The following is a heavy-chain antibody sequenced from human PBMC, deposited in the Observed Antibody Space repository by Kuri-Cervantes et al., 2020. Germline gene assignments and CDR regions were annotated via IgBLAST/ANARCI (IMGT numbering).Heavy chain of an antibody. CDR3: VAGVVGEINWFDP. CDR1: GYTFTGYY. J-gene: IGHJ5*02. CDR2: IIPIFGTA. V-gene: IGHV1-69*13. Sequence: SVKVSCKASGYTFTGYYMHWVRQAPGQGLEWMGGIIPIFGTASYAQKFQGRVTITADESTSTAYMELSSLRSEDTAVYYCVAGVVGEINWFDPWGQGTLVTVSS. D-gene: IGHD1-26*01.